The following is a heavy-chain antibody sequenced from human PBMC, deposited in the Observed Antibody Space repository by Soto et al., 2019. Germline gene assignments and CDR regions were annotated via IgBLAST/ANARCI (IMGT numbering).Heavy chain of an antibody. CDR2: ISYDGSNK. J-gene: IGHJ4*02. CDR3: AKDRTTDYGDYEIDY. V-gene: IGHV3-30*18. Sequence: QVQLVESGGGVVQPGRSLRLSCAASGFTFSSYGMHWVRQAPGKGLEWVAVISYDGSNKYYADSVKGRFIISRDNSKNTLYLQMSSLRAEDTAVYYCAKDRTTDYGDYEIDYWGQGTLVTVSS. D-gene: IGHD4-17*01. CDR1: GFTFSSYG.